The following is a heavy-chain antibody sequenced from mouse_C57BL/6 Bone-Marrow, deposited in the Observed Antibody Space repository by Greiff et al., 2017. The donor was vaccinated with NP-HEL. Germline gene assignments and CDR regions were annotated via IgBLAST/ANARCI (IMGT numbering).Heavy chain of an antibody. J-gene: IGHJ3*01. Sequence: EVQLQQSGAELVRPGASVKLSCTASGFTITDDYMHWVKQRPEQGLEWIGWIDPENGDTEYASKFQGKATITADTSSNTAYLQLSSLTSEDPAVYYCTTEYYCSGPWFADWGQGTLVTVSA. CDR3: TTEYYCSGPWFAD. D-gene: IGHD1-1*01. CDR2: IDPENGDT. CDR1: GFTITDDY. V-gene: IGHV14-4*01.